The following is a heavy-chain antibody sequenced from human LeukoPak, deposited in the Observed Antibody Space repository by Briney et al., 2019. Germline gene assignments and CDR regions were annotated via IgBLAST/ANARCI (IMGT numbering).Heavy chain of an antibody. CDR2: ISSSGSTI. D-gene: IGHD5-24*01. V-gene: IGHV3-11*01. J-gene: IGHJ6*02. Sequence: KPGGSLRLSCAASGFTFSDYYMSWIRKAPGKGLEWVSYISSSGSTIYYADSVKGRFTISRDNAKNSLYLQMNSLRAEDTAVYYCARVEMATAMAYYYYGMDVWGQGTTVTVSS. CDR1: GFTFSDYY. CDR3: ARVEMATAMAYYYYGMDV.